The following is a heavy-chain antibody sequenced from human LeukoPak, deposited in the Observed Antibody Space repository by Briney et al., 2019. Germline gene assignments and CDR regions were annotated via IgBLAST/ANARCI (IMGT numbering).Heavy chain of an antibody. CDR2: IISDGSTT. CDR1: GFTFSSYW. V-gene: IGHV3-74*01. CDR3: ARDRVPYCSGVSCSVDV. J-gene: IGHJ6*02. D-gene: IGHD2-15*01. Sequence: GGSLRLSCAASGFTFSSYWMQWVRQAPGKGLVWVSRIISDGSTTNYADSVKGRLTISRDNAKNTLYLQMNSLRVEDTAVYYCARDRVPYCSGVSCSVDVWGQGTTVTVSS.